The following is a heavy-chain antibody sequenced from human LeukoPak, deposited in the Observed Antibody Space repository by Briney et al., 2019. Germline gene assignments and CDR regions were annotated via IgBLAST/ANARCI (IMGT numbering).Heavy chain of an antibody. CDR2: TYYRSKWYN. CDR3: ARYYYGSGSQPIDYYYYGMDV. CDR1: GDSVSSNSAA. Sequence: SPTLSLTFAISGDSVSSNSAAWNWIRQSPSRGLEWLGSTYYRSKWYNDYAVSVKSRITINPDTSKNQFSLQLNSVTPEDTAVYYCARYYYGSGSQPIDYYYYGMDVWGQGTTVTVSS. J-gene: IGHJ6*02. D-gene: IGHD3-10*01. V-gene: IGHV6-1*01.